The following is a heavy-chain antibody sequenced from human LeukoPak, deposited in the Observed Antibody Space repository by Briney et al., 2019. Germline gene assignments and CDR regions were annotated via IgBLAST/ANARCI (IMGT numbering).Heavy chain of an antibody. Sequence: TPGGSLRLTCAASGFTFSSYSMNWVRQAPGKGLEWVSSISSSSSYIYYADSVKGRFTISRDNAKNSLYLQMNSLRAEDTAVYYCARDRDGPLGYCSSTSCYGDYWGQGTLVTVSS. CDR2: ISSSSSYI. V-gene: IGHV3-21*01. CDR3: ARDRDGPLGYCSSTSCYGDY. CDR1: GFTFSSYS. D-gene: IGHD2-2*01. J-gene: IGHJ4*02.